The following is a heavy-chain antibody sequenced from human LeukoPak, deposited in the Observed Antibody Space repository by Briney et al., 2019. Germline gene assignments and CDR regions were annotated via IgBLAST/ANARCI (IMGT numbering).Heavy chain of an antibody. V-gene: IGHV1-2*02. CDR2: INPNSGGT. D-gene: IGHD3-3*01. CDR3: ASADQLRFLDV. J-gene: IGHJ6*02. Sequence: ASVKVSCRASGYTFTGYYMHWVRQAAGQGLEWMGWINPNSGGTNYAQKFEGRVTMTRDTSISTAYMELSRLRSDDAAVYYCASADQLRFLDVWGQGTTVTVSS. CDR1: GYTFTGYY.